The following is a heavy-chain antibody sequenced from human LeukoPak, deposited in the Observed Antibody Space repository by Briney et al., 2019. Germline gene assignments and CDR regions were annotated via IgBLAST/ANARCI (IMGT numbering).Heavy chain of an antibody. CDR3: ARRADWGHWVFDL. Sequence: PSETLSLTCTVSGGAINSRNCYWGWIRQPPGRGLEWIGSVYHSGSAYDNPSLKSRVNISADTSKNEISLKLSSVTAADTAIYYCARRADWGHWVFDLWGRGTLVSVSA. D-gene: IGHD3-16*01. CDR2: VYHSGSA. V-gene: IGHV4-39*01. J-gene: IGHJ2*01. CDR1: GGAINSRNCY.